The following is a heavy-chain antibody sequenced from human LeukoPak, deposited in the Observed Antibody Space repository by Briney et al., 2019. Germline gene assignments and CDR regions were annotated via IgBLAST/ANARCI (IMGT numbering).Heavy chain of an antibody. Sequence: PSETLSLTCTVSGGSISSGSYYWSWIWQPAGKGLEWIGRIYTSGSTNYNPSLKSRVTISVDTSKNQFSLKLSSATAADTAVYYCARGDLVGATTAFDYWGQGTLVTVSS. J-gene: IGHJ4*02. D-gene: IGHD1-26*01. CDR1: GGSISSGSYY. V-gene: IGHV4-61*02. CDR2: IYTSGST. CDR3: ARGDLVGATTAFDY.